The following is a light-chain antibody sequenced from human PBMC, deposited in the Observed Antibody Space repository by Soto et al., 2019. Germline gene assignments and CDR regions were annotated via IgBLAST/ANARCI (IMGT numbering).Light chain of an antibody. J-gene: IGLJ3*02. Sequence: QSVLTQPASVSGSPGQSIAISCTGTSSDVGGYDRVSWYQQHPDKAPTLMIYEVNKRPSGVSSRFSGSKSGNTASLTISGLQAEDETDYYFCSSVGSPNWVFGGGTKLTVL. CDR1: SSDVGGYDR. CDR2: EVN. CDR3: CSSVGSPNWV. V-gene: IGLV2-23*02.